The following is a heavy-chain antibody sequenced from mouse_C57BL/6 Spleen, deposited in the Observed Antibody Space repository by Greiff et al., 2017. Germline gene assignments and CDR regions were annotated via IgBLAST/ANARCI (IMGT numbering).Heavy chain of an antibody. CDR2: INPSNGGT. Sequence: QVQLQQPGTELVKPGASVKLSCKASGYTFTSYWMHWVKQRPGQGLEWIGNINPSNGGTNYNEKFKSKATLTVDKSSRKADRQLSSLTSEDSAVYYCARGYYGSSYWYCDVWGTGTTVTVSS. V-gene: IGHV1-53*01. J-gene: IGHJ1*03. D-gene: IGHD1-1*01. CDR3: ARGYYGSSYWYCDV. CDR1: GYTFTSYW.